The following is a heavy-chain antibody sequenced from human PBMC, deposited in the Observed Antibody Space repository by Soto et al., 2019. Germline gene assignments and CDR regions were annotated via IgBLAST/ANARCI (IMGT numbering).Heavy chain of an antibody. V-gene: IGHV3-30*18. D-gene: IGHD3-3*01. CDR3: AKKGTYYDFWSGYFGY. CDR2: ISYDGSNK. J-gene: IGHJ4*02. CDR1: GFTFSSYG. Sequence: GGSLRLSCAASGFTFSSYGMHWVRQAPGKGLEWVAVISYDGSNKYYADSVKGRFTISRDNSKNTLYLQMNSLRAEDTAVYYCAKKGTYYDFWSGYFGYWGQGTLVTVSS.